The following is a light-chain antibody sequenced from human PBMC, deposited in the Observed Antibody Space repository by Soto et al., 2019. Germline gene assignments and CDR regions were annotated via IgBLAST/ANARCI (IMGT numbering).Light chain of an antibody. CDR1: SSNIGTNT. CDR3: SSYTSSSTYV. V-gene: IGLV1-44*01. J-gene: IGLJ1*01. CDR2: TNN. Sequence: QSVLTQPPSASGTPGQRVTISCSGSSSNIGTNTVNWYQQLPGTAPKLLIYTNNRRPSGVPDRFSGSKSGTSASLAISGLQSEDEADYYCSSYTSSSTYVFGTGTKLTVL.